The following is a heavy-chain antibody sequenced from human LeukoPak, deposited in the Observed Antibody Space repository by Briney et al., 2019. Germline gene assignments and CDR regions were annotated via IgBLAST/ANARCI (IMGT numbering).Heavy chain of an antibody. CDR3: ARDPYSGSYGDYYYYMDV. CDR2: ISSSSSYI. J-gene: IGHJ6*03. D-gene: IGHD1-26*01. CDR1: GFTFSSYS. Sequence: GGSLRLSCAASGFTFSSYSMNWVRQAPGKGLEWVSSISSSSSYIYYADSVKGRFTISRDNAKNSLYLQMNSLRAEDTAVYYCARDPYSGSYGDYYYYMDVWGKGPTVTISS. V-gene: IGHV3-21*01.